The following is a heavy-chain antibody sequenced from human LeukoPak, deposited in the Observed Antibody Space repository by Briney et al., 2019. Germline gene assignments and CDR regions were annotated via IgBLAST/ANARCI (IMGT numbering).Heavy chain of an antibody. D-gene: IGHD5-24*01. V-gene: IGHV4-34*01. CDR1: GGSFSGDY. J-gene: IGHJ4*02. CDR2: INHSGNT. CDR3: ARVHGHNLGTLDY. Sequence: PSETLSLSCAVYGGSFSGDYWSWIRQPPGKGLQWIGEINHSGNTHNNPSLKSRVTMSVDTSKNQLSLNLTSVTAADTAVYYCARVHGHNLGTLDYWGQGILVTVSS.